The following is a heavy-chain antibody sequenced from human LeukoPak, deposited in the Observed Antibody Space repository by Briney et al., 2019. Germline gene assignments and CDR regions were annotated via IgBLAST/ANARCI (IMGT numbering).Heavy chain of an antibody. CDR3: GRAKEDYSGYGTYEQYYYFYMDV. CDR2: ISNRGTTI. Sequence: GGSLRLSCAASGFTFSDYFMSWIRQAPGKGLEWVSYISNRGTTINYADSVKGRFTFSRDNAKNSLYLHMNSLRAEDTAVYYCGRAKEDYSGYGTYEQYYYFYMDVWGKGTTDTVSS. J-gene: IGHJ6*03. D-gene: IGHD5-12*01. CDR1: GFTFSDYF. V-gene: IGHV3-11*01.